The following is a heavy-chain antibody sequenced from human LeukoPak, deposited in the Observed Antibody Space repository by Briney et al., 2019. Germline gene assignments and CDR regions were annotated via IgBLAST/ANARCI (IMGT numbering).Heavy chain of an antibody. D-gene: IGHD3-3*01. CDR3: ARDFSPDFWSGYHGNWFDP. CDR1: GGSISSYY. V-gene: IGHV4-59*01. CDR2: IYYSGST. Sequence: SETLSLTCTVSGGSISSYYWSWIRQPPGKGLEWIGYIYYSGSTNYNPSLKSRVTISVDTSKNQFSLKPSSVTAADTAVYYCARDFSPDFWSGYHGNWFDPGAREPWSPSPQ. J-gene: IGHJ5*02.